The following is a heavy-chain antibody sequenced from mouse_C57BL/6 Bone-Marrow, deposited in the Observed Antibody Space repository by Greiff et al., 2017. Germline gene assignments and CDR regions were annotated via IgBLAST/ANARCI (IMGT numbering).Heavy chain of an antibody. D-gene: IGHD2-4*01. V-gene: IGHV1-64*01. CDR1: GYTFTNYW. CDR2: MHPNGGSP. J-gene: IGHJ4*01. Sequence: QVQLQQPGAELVKPGASVKSSCKASGYTFTNYWMHWVKQRPGQGLEWIGMMHPNGGSPDYNEKFKSEATLSVDKSSRTAYMELSSLTSEDSAVYYGARSYDCDYYTMDFWGQGTSVTVSS. CDR3: ARSYDCDYYTMDF.